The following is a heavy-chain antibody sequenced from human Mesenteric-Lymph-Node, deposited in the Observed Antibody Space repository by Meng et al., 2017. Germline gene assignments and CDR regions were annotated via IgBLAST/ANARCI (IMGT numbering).Heavy chain of an antibody. CDR3: ARVEVGITSGDY. D-gene: IGHD1-26*01. CDR2: INAYNGDT. CDR1: GYTFTIYG. Sequence: QAQLVQSGGEVKKPGACVKVPCKASGYTFTIYGITWVRQAPGQGLEWMGWINAYNGDTNYAQTLQGRVTMTTDTSTSTAYMELRSLRSDDTAVYYCARVEVGITSGDYWGQGTLVTVSS. J-gene: IGHJ4*02. V-gene: IGHV1-18*01.